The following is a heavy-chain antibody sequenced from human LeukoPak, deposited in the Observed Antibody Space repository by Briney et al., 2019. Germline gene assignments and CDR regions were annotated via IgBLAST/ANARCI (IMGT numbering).Heavy chain of an antibody. CDR2: INPNSGGT. D-gene: IGHD1-26*01. CDR1: GYTFTGYY. V-gene: IGHV1-2*02. Sequence: ASVKVSCKASGYTFTGYYMHWVRQAPGQGLEWMGWINPNSGGTNYAQKFQGRVTMTRDTSTSTAYMELSRLRSDDTAVYYCARKIRDSGSYLYWGQGTLVTVSS. CDR3: ARKIRDSGSYLY. J-gene: IGHJ4*02.